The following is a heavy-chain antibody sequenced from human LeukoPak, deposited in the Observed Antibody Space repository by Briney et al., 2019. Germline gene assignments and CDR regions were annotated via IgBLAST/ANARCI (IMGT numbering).Heavy chain of an antibody. CDR3: ARQPRGSQSYIDY. CDR2: IYPGDSDT. CDR1: GYSFTTYW. J-gene: IGHJ4*02. V-gene: IGHV5-51*01. D-gene: IGHD3-10*01. Sequence: GESLKISCKGSGYSFTTYWIAWVRQMPGKGLEWMGIIYPGDSDTRYSPSFEGQVTISVDKSISTAYLQWSSLKASDTAMFDCARQPRGSQSYIDYWGQGTLVTVSS.